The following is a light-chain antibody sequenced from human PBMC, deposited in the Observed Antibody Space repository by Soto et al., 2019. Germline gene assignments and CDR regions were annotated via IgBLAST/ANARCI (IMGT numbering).Light chain of an antibody. CDR2: YDS. CDR3: HVWDTTDDHPL. CDR1: NIGSKT. J-gene: IGLJ2*01. Sequence: SYELTQPPSVSVAPGETARITGGGKNIGSKTVHWYQQKTGQAPVLVIYYDSDRPSGIPERFSGSNSGNTATLTVSRVAAGDEADYYCHVWDTTDDHPLFGGGTKVTVL. V-gene: IGLV3-21*04.